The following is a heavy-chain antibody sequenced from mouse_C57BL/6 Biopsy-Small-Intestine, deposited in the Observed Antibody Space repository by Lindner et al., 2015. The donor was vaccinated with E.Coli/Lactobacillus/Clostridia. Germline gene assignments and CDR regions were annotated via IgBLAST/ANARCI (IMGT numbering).Heavy chain of an antibody. V-gene: IGHV1-84*02. CDR1: GYSFTNYA. D-gene: IGHD1-1*01. CDR2: INTDTGDT. J-gene: IGHJ1*01. Sequence: SVKVSCKASGYSFTNYAMHWVRRAPGQRLEWVGWINTDTGDTKYSQEFQGRVTITRDTSATTVFMDLSSLRSEDTAVYYCARGGVRPPYYYFGMDVWGQGTTVAVSS. CDR3: ARGGVRPPYYYFGMDV.